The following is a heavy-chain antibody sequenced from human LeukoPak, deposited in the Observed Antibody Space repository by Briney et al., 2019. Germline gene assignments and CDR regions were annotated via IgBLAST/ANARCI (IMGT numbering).Heavy chain of an antibody. CDR1: GFTFSSYA. CDR3: ARVEDYAYDY. CDR2: ISYDGSNK. D-gene: IGHD4-17*01. V-gene: IGHV3-30-3*01. Sequence: GGSLRLSCVASGFTFSSYAMHWVRQAPGKGLEWVAVISYDGSNKYYADSVKGRFTISRDNSKNTLYLQMNSLRAEDTAVYYCARVEDYAYDYWGQGTLVTVSS. J-gene: IGHJ4*02.